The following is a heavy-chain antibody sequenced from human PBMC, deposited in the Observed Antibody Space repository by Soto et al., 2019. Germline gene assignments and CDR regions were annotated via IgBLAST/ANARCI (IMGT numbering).Heavy chain of an antibody. CDR1: GFTFSGYS. D-gene: IGHD6-13*01. CDR3: SRDRLYSSSGPFHY. CDR2: ISSSSSYI. Sequence: EVQLVESGGGLVKPGGSLRLSCAASGFTFSGYSMNWVRQAPGKGLEWVSSISSSSSYIYYADSVKGRFTISRDNAKNSMYLQMNHLRAEDAAVYYWSRDRLYSSSGPFHYWGQGTLVTVSS. J-gene: IGHJ4*02. V-gene: IGHV3-21*01.